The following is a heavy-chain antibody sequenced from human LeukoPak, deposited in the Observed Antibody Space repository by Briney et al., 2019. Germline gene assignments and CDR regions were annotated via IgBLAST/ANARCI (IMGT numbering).Heavy chain of an antibody. V-gene: IGHV4-61*02. CDR1: GGSLSSGSYY. CDR2: FHTSGST. Sequence: PSETLSPTCTVSGGSLSSGSYYWSWIRQPAGKGLEWLGRFHTSGSTYYNPSLRSRVTISVDTSQNQFSLKLGSVTAADTAVYYCARDLDGDYDSYSFDYWGQGILVTVSS. CDR3: ARDLDGDYDSYSFDY. J-gene: IGHJ4*02. D-gene: IGHD2-21*02.